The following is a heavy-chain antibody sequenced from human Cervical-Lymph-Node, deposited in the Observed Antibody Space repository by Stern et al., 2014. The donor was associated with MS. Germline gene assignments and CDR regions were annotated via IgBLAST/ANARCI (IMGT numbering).Heavy chain of an antibody. J-gene: IGHJ4*02. CDR3: ARDGRSSYGSGSYYSSGY. CDR2: INPNSGDT. V-gene: IGHV1-2*02. Sequence: QVQLVQSGAAVKKPGASVKVSCKASGYSFTGYFLHWVRQAPGQGLEWMGWINPNSGDTNYAQKFHGRVTMTRDSSSSTAYMELSSLRSDDTAVYYCARDGRSSYGSGSYYSSGYWGQGTLVTVSS. D-gene: IGHD3-10*01. CDR1: GYSFTGYF.